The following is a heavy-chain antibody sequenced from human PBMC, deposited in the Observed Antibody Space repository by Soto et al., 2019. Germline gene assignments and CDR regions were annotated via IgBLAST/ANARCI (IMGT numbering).Heavy chain of an antibody. V-gene: IGHV3-30*18. CDR2: ISYDGSNE. Sequence: PGGSLRLSCAASGFTFSSYGIHWVRQAPGKGLKWVAVISYDGSNEYFADSVKGRFTISRDNSKNTVYLQMNSLRPEDTAVYYCAKSQLELPAFDFWGQGSMVTVSS. CDR1: GFTFSSYG. J-gene: IGHJ3*01. D-gene: IGHD1-7*01. CDR3: AKSQLELPAFDF.